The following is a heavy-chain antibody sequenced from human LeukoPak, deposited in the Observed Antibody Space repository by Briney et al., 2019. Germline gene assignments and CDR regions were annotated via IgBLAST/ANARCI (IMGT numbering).Heavy chain of an antibody. V-gene: IGHV3-11*01. CDR1: GFTFSDYY. CDR2: ISSSGSTL. J-gene: IGHJ4*02. Sequence: GGSLRLSCAASGFTFSDYYMSWIRQAPGKGLEWVSYISSSGSTLYYADSVKGRITISRDNAKNSLYLQMNSLRAEDTALYYCAKASSSWDQYYFDYWGQGTLVTVSS. CDR3: AKASSSWDQYYFDY. D-gene: IGHD6-13*01.